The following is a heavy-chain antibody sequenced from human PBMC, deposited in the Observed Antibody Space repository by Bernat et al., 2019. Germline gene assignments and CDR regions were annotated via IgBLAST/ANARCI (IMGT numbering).Heavy chain of an antibody. CDR2: ISPTTSHI. D-gene: IGHD2-8*01. CDR3: ARDGLVYAGSSYMDV. CDR1: DFTFSSYG. Sequence: EVQLVESGGGLVKPGESLRVSCAASDFTFSSYGMNWVRQAPGKGLEWLSYISPTTSHIYYADSVRGRFTISRDNTKNSLYLQMNSLTDEDTAVDYGARDGLVYAGSSYMDVWGKGATVTVSS. V-gene: IGHV3-21*02. J-gene: IGHJ6*03.